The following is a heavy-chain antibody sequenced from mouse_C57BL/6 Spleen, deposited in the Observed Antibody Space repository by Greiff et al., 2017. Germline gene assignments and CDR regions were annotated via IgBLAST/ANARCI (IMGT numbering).Heavy chain of an antibody. V-gene: IGHV1-82*01. Sequence: VQLQQSGPELVKPGASVKFSCTASGFDISSSWMHWVKQRPGKGLEWIGRIYPGDGDTEYDGKFQGKATLTADKSSSTAYMQLSSLTSEDSAVYYCARDDGPCFGFWGQSTTLTVSS. CDR1: GFDISSSW. D-gene: IGHD2-3*01. CDR3: ARDDGPCFGF. J-gene: IGHJ2*01. CDR2: IYPGDGDT.